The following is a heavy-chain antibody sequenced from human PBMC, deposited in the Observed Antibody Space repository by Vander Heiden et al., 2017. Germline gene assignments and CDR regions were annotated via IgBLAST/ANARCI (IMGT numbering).Heavy chain of an antibody. Sequence: QVQLVQSGAEVKKPGASVKGSCKASGYSFTRYVINWVRQATGQGLEWMGWMNPNSGNTGYTQKFQGRVTMTRNTSISTAYMELSSLRSEDTAVYFCARGRRAAAGTDYWGQGTLVTVSS. V-gene: IGHV1-8*01. D-gene: IGHD6-13*01. CDR1: GYSFTRYV. CDR2: MNPNSGNT. CDR3: ARGRRAAAGTDY. J-gene: IGHJ4*02.